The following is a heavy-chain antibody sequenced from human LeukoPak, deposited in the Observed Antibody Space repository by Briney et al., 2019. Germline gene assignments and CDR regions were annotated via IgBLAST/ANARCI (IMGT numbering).Heavy chain of an antibody. J-gene: IGHJ4*02. CDR1: GFTFSTFA. Sequence: GGSLRFSCAASGFTFSTFAFSWVRQAPGKGLEWVSAIGTGGSTYYGDSVKGRFTVSRDNSKNTLYLQMNSLRVEDTAVYYCATSGRAAGTTHFDYWGQGTLVTVSS. D-gene: IGHD6-13*01. CDR3: ATSGRAAGTTHFDY. V-gene: IGHV3-23*01. CDR2: IGTGGST.